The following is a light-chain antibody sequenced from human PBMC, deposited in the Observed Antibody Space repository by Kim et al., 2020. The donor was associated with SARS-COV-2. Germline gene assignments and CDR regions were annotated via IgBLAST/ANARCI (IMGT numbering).Light chain of an antibody. J-gene: IGLJ3*02. V-gene: IGLV3-1*01. CDR1: KLGDIY. CDR3: QAWDSTWV. Sequence: VSVSPGQTASMTGSGDKLGDIYVCWYQQKPGPSPVLVIYQDSKRRAGIPERFSGSNSGNTATLTISGTQAMDEADYYCQAWDSTWVFGGGTQLSVL. CDR2: QDS.